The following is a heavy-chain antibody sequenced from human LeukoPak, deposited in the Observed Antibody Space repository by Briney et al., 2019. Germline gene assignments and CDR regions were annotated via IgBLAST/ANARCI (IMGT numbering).Heavy chain of an antibody. J-gene: IGHJ4*02. CDR1: GYTFTSYG. Sequence: ASVKVSCKASGYTFTSYGITWVRQAPGQGLEWMGWISAYNGNINYAQKLPGRVTMTTDTSTSTTYMELRSLRSDDTAVYYCARDRPGLTRGAAMVSFDYWGQGTLVTVSS. V-gene: IGHV1-18*01. CDR2: ISAYNGNI. D-gene: IGHD2-2*01. CDR3: ARDRPGLTRGAAMVSFDY.